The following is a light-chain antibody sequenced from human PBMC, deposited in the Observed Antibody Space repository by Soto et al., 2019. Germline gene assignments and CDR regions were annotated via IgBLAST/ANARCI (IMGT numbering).Light chain of an antibody. CDR1: QSVKNNY. CDR2: DAS. Sequence: EIVLKQSPDTLSLSPGERATLSCRASQSVKNNYLAWYQQKPGQAPRFLIYDASSRATGIPDRFSGSGSGTDFTLTISRLEPEDFAVYYCQQYGSSPPFAFGPGTKVDIK. V-gene: IGKV3-20*01. J-gene: IGKJ3*01. CDR3: QQYGSSPPFA.